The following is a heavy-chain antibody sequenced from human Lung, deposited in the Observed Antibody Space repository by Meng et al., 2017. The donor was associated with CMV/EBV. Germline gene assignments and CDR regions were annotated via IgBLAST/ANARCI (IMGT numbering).Heavy chain of an antibody. Sequence: ASVXVSCKTSGYTFTGYGISWVRQAPGQGLEWMGWISTYNDDKTYVQKFQTRVTMTTDRSTSTAYMELRNLRSDDTAVYYRARDRVGEPTFDYWGQGTLVTVSS. CDR3: ARDRVGEPTFDY. CDR1: GYTFTGYG. CDR2: ISTYNDDK. J-gene: IGHJ4*01. V-gene: IGHV1-18*01. D-gene: IGHD1-26*01.